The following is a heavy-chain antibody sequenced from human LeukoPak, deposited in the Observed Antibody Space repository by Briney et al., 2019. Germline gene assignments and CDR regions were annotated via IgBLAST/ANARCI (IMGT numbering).Heavy chain of an antibody. D-gene: IGHD3-22*01. CDR1: GGSFSGYY. CDR3: ASSEYYYDSSGYSWYFDL. CDR2: INHSGST. V-gene: IGHV4-34*01. Sequence: SETLSLTCAVYGGSFSGYYWSWIRQPPGKGLEWIGEINHSGSTNYNPSLKSRVTISVDTSKNQFSLKLSSVTAADTAVYYCASSEYYYDSSGYSWYFDLWGRSTLVTVSS. J-gene: IGHJ2*01.